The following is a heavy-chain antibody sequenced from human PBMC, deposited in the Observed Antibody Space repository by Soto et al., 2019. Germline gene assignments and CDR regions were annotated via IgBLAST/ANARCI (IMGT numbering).Heavy chain of an antibody. CDR2: ISYDGSNK. D-gene: IGHD6-19*01. CDR3: ARDRVIAVAGTSWYFDL. V-gene: IGHV3-30-3*01. J-gene: IGHJ2*01. Sequence: GGSLRLSCAASGFTFSSYAMHWVRQDPGKGLEWVAVISYDGSNKYYADSVKGRFTISRDNSKNTLYLQMNSLRAEDTAVYYCARDRVIAVAGTSWYFDLWGRGTLVTVSS. CDR1: GFTFSSYA.